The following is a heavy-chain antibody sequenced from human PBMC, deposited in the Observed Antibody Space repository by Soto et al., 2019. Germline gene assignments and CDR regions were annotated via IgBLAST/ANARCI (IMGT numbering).Heavy chain of an antibody. CDR3: ARGRVSGTYSDVFDY. D-gene: IGHD3-10*01. V-gene: IGHV3-48*03. CDR1: GFTFSSYE. Sequence: GGSLRLSCAASGFTFSSYEMNWVRQAPGKGLEWVSYISSSGSTIYYADSVKGRFTISRDNAKNSLYLQMNSLRAEDTAVYYCARGRVSGTYSDVFDYWGHGTLVTVSS. J-gene: IGHJ4*01. CDR2: ISSSGSTI.